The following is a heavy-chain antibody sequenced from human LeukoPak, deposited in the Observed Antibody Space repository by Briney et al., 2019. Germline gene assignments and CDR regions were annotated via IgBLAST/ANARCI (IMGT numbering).Heavy chain of an antibody. J-gene: IGHJ4*02. D-gene: IGHD2-21*01. CDR2: VEPISGGA. CDR1: TFTGHY. V-gene: IGHV1-2*02. CDR3: VVSIPAPATPALDC. Sequence: ASVQVSCKHTFTGHYIHWLRQAPGQGLEWMGWVEPISGGASYAQKFQGRVTMTRDTSITTAYMELSRLTSDDAASYYCVVSIPAPATPALDCWAQETL.